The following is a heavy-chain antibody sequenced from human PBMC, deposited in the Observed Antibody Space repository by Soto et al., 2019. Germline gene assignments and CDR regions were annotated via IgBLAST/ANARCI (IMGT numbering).Heavy chain of an antibody. CDR2: ISYDGSNK. J-gene: IGHJ2*01. CDR1: GFTFSSYA. CDR3: ARVPRPPWEWWWYLDL. V-gene: IGHV3-30-3*01. D-gene: IGHD2-8*01. Sequence: QVQLVESGGGVVQPGRSLRLSCAASGFTFSSYAMHWVRQAPGKGLEWVAVISYDGSNKYYADSVKGRFTISRDNSKNTLYLQMNSLRAEDTAVYYCARVPRPPWEWWWYLDLWGRGTLVTVSS.